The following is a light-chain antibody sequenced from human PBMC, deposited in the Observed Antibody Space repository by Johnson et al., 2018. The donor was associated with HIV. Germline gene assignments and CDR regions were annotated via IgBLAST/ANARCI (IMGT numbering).Light chain of an antibody. CDR2: EKN. CDR1: SSNIGNNY. J-gene: IGLJ1*01. V-gene: IGLV1-51*02. CDR3: GTWDSSLSAHYV. Sequence: QSVLTQPPSVSAAPGQKVTISCSGSSSNIGNNYVSWYQLLPGTAPKLLIYEKNKRPSGIPDRFSASKSGTSATLAITGLQTGDEADYYCGTWDSSLSAHYVFGTGTKVTVL.